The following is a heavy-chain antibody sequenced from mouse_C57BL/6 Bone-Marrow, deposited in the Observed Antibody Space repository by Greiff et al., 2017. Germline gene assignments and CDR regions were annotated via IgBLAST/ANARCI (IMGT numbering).Heavy chain of an antibody. V-gene: IGHV1-26*01. CDR1: GYTLTDYY. CDR3: ALYGNFAY. Sequence: EVQLVESGPELVKPGASVKISCKASGYTLTDYYMNWVQQSHGKSLEWIGDINPNNGGTSYNQKFKGKATLTVDKSSSTAYMELRSLTSEDSAVYYCALYGNFAYWGQGTLVTVSA. J-gene: IGHJ3*01. D-gene: IGHD2-1*01. CDR2: INPNNGGT.